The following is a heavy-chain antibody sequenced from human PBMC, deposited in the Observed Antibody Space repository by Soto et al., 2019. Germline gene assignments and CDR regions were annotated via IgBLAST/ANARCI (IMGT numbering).Heavy chain of an antibody. D-gene: IGHD3-3*01. V-gene: IGHV1-69*13. Sequence: ASVQVSCKASGCTFSSYAISWVRQAPGQGLEWMGGIIPIFGTANYAQKFQGRVTITADESTSTAYMELSSLRSEDTAVYYCASNFGVTPDYYYGMDVWGQGTTVTVSS. CDR2: IIPIFGTA. CDR1: GCTFSSYA. CDR3: ASNFGVTPDYYYGMDV. J-gene: IGHJ6*02.